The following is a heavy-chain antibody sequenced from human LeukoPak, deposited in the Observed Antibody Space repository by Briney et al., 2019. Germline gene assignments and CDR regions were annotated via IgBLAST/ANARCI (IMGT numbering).Heavy chain of an antibody. CDR3: AKDLLGLIFSGMSLDFDY. V-gene: IGHV3-30*02. J-gene: IGHJ4*02. Sequence: PGGSLRLSCAASGFTFSSYGMHWVRQAPGKGLEWVAFTRYDGSNKYYADSVKGRFTISRDNSKNTLYLQMNSLRAEDTAVYYCAKDLLGLIFSGMSLDFDYGGQGTLVTVSS. CDR2: TRYDGSNK. D-gene: IGHD5-12*01. CDR1: GFTFSSYG.